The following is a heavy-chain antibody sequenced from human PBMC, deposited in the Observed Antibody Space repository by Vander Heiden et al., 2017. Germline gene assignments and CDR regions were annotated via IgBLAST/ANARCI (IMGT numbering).Heavy chain of an antibody. CDR3: TRWDWFDP. Sequence: EVRLVESGGGLVKPGGTLRLSCAASGFTFSNAWMTWVRQAPGKGLEWVGRIKSKTDGGTIDYGAPVKGRFTISRDDPKNTLYLQMNSLKTEDTAVYYCTRWDWFDPWGQGTLVTVSS. CDR2: IKSKTDGGTI. V-gene: IGHV3-15*07. CDR1: GFTFSNAW. D-gene: IGHD1-26*01. J-gene: IGHJ5*02.